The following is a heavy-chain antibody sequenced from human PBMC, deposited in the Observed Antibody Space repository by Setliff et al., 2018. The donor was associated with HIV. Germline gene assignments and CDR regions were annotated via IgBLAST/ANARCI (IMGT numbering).Heavy chain of an antibody. V-gene: IGHV4-39*07. Sequence: SETLSLTCTVSGGSISSSSYYWGWIRQPPGKGLEWIGSIYYSGSTYYNPSLKGRVTISVDTSKNQFSLKLSSVTAADTAVYYCARHRASSSGFPLDFWGQGILVTVSS. D-gene: IGHD6-6*01. CDR1: GGSISSSSYY. CDR3: ARHRASSSGFPLDF. J-gene: IGHJ4*02. CDR2: IYYSGST.